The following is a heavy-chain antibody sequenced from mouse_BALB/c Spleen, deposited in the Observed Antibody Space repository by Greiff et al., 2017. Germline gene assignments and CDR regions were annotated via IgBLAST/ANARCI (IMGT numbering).Heavy chain of an antibody. Sequence: VKLQESGPGLVAPSQSLSITCTVSGFSLTSYGVHWVRQPPGKGLEWLGVIWAGGSTNYNSALMSRLSISKDNSKSQVFLKMNSLQTDDTAMYYCARKRAYGNYGYYAMDYWGQGTSVTVSS. CDR1: GFSLTSYG. J-gene: IGHJ4*01. V-gene: IGHV2-9*02. CDR3: ARKRAYGNYGYYAMDY. D-gene: IGHD2-1*01. CDR2: IWAGGST.